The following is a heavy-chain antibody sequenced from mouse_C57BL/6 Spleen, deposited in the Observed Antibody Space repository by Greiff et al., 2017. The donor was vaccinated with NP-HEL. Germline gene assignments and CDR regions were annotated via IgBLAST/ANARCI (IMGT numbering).Heavy chain of an antibody. V-gene: IGHV1-18*01. D-gene: IGHD3-1*01. CDR1: GYTFTDYN. Sequence: EVQRVESGPELVKPGASVKTPCKASGYTFTDYNMDWVKQSHGKSLEWIGDINPNNGGTIYNQKLKGKSTLTVDNSSSTAYMELRSLTSEATAVYYCARDLGYYFDYWGQGTTLTVSS. CDR3: ARDLGYYFDY. J-gene: IGHJ2*01. CDR2: INPNNGGT.